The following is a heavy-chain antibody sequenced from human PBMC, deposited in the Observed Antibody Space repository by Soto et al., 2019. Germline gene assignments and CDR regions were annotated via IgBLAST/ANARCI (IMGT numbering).Heavy chain of an antibody. CDR1: GGSFSGHY. V-gene: IGHV4-34*01. CDR2: INHSGST. J-gene: IGHJ4*02. Sequence: QVQLQQWGAGLLKTSETLSLTCAVYGGSFSGHYWRWIRQSPGKGLEWIGEINHSGSTSYNPSLKSRVNIIVDTSKNQFSLKLRSVTAADTAVYYCARGNTMMLALQGDAPDKYFFDSWGQGTLVTVSS. D-gene: IGHD3-22*01. CDR3: ARGNTMMLALQGDAPDKYFFDS.